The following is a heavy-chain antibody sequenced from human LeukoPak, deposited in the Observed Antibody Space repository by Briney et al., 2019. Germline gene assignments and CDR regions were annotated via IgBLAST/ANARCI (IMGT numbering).Heavy chain of an antibody. V-gene: IGHV3-9*01. CDR3: AKGHYYDSTPYYHY. J-gene: IGHJ4*02. Sequence: PGGSLRLSCAASGFTFDDYAMHWVRQAPGKGLEWVSGITWNSGSIGYADSVKGRFTISRDNAKNSLYLQMNSLRAEDTALYYCAKGHYYDSTPYYHYWGQGTLVTVSS. CDR1: GFTFDDYA. CDR2: ITWNSGSI. D-gene: IGHD3-22*01.